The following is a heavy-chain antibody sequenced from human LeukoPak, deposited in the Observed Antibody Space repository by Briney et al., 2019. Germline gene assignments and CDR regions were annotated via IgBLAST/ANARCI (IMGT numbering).Heavy chain of an antibody. Sequence: ASVKVSCKASGYTFTSYGISWVRQAPGQGLEWMGWISAYNGNTNYAQKLQGRVTMTTDTSTSTAYMELRSLRSDDTAVYYCARSALNHAFVAEYYFDYWGQGTLVTVSS. CDR1: GYTFTSYG. V-gene: IGHV1-18*01. CDR3: ARSALNHAFVAEYYFDY. CDR2: ISAYNGNT. J-gene: IGHJ4*02. D-gene: IGHD2-15*01.